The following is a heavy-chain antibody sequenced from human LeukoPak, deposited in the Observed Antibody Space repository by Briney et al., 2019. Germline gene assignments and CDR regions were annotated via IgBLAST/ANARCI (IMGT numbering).Heavy chain of an antibody. V-gene: IGHV3-53*01. D-gene: IGHD2-2*01. J-gene: IGHJ4*02. CDR1: GFTVSSNH. Sequence: PGGSLRLSCAASGFTVSSNHMSWVRQAPGKGLERVSVIYSGGSTYYADSVKGRFTISRDNSKNTLYLQMNSLRAEDTAVYYCARVRVPAAMGEYYFDYWGQGTLVTVSS. CDR2: IYSGGST. CDR3: ARVRVPAAMGEYYFDY.